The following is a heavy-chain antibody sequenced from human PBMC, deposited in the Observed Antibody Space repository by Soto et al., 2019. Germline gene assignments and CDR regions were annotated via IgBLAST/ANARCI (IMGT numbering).Heavy chain of an antibody. CDR2: ISAYNGNT. D-gene: IGHD6-13*01. CDR1: GYTFTNYG. J-gene: IGHJ4*02. V-gene: IGHV1-18*01. CDR3: XXXXXQQLVDY. Sequence: QVQLVQSGAEVKKPGASVKVSCKASGYTFTNYGISWVRQAPGQGLEWMGWISAYNGNTKYAQKLQGRVTMTTDTXXXXXXXXXXXXXXXXXXXXXXXXXXXQQLVDYWGQGTLVTVSS.